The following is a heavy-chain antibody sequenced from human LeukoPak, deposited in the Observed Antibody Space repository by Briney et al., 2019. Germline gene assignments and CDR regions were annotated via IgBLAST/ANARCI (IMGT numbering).Heavy chain of an antibody. J-gene: IGHJ4*02. CDR3: ARERDGRFFDY. V-gene: IGHV3-7*01. Sequence: GGSLRLSCAVSGLTFRSYWMSWVRQAPGKGLEWVANINQDGSEKYFVDSVKGRFTISRDNAKNSLHLQMNTLRADDTAVYYCARERDGRFFDYWGQGTLVTVSS. D-gene: IGHD5-24*01. CDR2: INQDGSEK. CDR1: GLTFRSYW.